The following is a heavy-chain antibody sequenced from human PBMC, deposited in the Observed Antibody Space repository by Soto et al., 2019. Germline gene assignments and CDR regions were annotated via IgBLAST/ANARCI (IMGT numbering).Heavy chain of an antibody. CDR1: GYTVTSYD. J-gene: IGHJ4*02. V-gene: IGHV1-8*01. CDR3: ARGESYYDSSGYPGY. Sequence: ASVKVSCKASGYTVTSYDINWVRQAAGRGIEWMGWMNPNSGNTGYAQKFQGRVTMTRNTSISTAYMELSSLRSEDTAVYYCARGESYYDSSGYPGYWGQGTLVTVSS. D-gene: IGHD3-22*01. CDR2: MNPNSGNT.